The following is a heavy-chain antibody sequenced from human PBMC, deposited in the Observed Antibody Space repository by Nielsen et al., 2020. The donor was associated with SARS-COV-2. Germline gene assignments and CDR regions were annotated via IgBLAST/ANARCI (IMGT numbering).Heavy chain of an antibody. Sequence: GGSLRLSCAASGFTFSTFAVSWVRQAPGKGLEWVSGISSSGGSTYYADSVKGRFTISRDNSKNTLYLQMNSLRAEDTAVYYCAKGPYYYYGLDVWGQGTTVTVSS. V-gene: IGHV3-23*01. CDR1: GFTFSTFA. CDR2: ISSSGGST. CDR3: AKGPYYYYGLDV. J-gene: IGHJ6*02.